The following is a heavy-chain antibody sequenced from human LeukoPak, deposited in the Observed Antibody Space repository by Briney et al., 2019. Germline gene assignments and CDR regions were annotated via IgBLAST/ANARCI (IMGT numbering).Heavy chain of an antibody. CDR2: IKEDGGEI. D-gene: IGHD2-15*01. J-gene: IGHJ4*01. CDR1: GITFSRSW. CDR3: ARDRGGRSGLDD. Sequence: PEGSLRLSCAASGITFSRSWMSWVRQAPGKGLEWVAFIKEDGGEIFYVDSVKGRFTISRDNAENSLYLQMNSLRAEDTAVYYCARDRGGRSGLDDWGQGTLVTVSS. V-gene: IGHV3-7*04.